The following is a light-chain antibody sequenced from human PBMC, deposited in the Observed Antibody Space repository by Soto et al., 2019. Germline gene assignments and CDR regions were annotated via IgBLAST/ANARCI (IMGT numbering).Light chain of an antibody. Sequence: QSVLTQPASLSGSPGQSITISCTGTSSDVGGYNYVSWYQQHPGKAPKLMIYKVSNRPSGVSNRFSGSKSDDTASLTISGLQAEDEADYYCSSYTSSSSLAVFGGGTKLTVL. CDR1: SSDVGGYNY. J-gene: IGLJ2*01. V-gene: IGLV2-14*01. CDR2: KVS. CDR3: SSYTSSSSLAV.